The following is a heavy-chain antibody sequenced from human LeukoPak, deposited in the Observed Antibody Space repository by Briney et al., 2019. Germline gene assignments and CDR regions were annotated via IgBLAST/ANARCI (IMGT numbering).Heavy chain of an antibody. J-gene: IGHJ6*03. CDR1: GYSISSGYY. CDR3: ARSPYYYDYYMYV. Sequence: SETLSLTCAVSGYSISSGYYWGWIRQPPGKGLEWIGSIYHSGSTYYNPSLKSRVTISVDTSKNQFSLKLSSVTAADTAVYYCARSPYYYDYYMYVWGKGTTVTVSS. CDR2: IYHSGST. V-gene: IGHV4-38-2*01.